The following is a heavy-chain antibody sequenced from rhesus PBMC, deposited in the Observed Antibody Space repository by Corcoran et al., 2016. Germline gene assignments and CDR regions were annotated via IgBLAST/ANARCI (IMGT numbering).Heavy chain of an antibody. CDR1: GYSIRSGHY. Sequence: QVQLQESGPGLVKPSEPLSLTCAVSGYSIRSGHYWGWIRQPPGKGLEYIGYFDGPTGHTYFYNSSLKSRVTISKDPSTNYFFLTLISVTAADTAIYFCVRGTPPDNWGQGVLVTVSS. V-gene: IGHV4-99*01. CDR2: FDGPTGHT. CDR3: VRGTPPDN. D-gene: IGHD5-42*01. J-gene: IGHJ4*01.